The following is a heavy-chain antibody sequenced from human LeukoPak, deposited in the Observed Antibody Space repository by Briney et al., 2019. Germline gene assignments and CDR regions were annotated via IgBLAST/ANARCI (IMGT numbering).Heavy chain of an antibody. V-gene: IGHV3-23*01. CDR1: GFTFSNCA. CDR2: ISASGGST. Sequence: GGSLRLSCAASGFTFSNCAMNWVRQAPGKGLEWVSDISASGGSTNYADAVKGRFTISRDNSKNTLYLQMNSLRAEDAAVYYCAKGASASRHFDYWGQGTLVTGSS. CDR3: AKGASASRHFDY. J-gene: IGHJ4*02. D-gene: IGHD1-26*01.